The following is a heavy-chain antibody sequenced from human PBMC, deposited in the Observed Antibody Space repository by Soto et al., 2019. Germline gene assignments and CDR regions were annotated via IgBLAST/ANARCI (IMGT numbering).Heavy chain of an antibody. D-gene: IGHD1-1*01. CDR2: IWYDGSNK. J-gene: IGHJ6*02. Sequence: QVQLVESGGGVVQPGRSLRLSCAASGFTFSSYGMHWVRQAPGKGLEWVAVIWYDGSNKYYADSVKGRFTISRDNSKNTLYLQMNGLRAEDTAVYYCRTGTHGRHYYGMDVWGQGTTVTVSS. V-gene: IGHV3-33*01. CDR1: GFTFSSYG. CDR3: RTGTHGRHYYGMDV.